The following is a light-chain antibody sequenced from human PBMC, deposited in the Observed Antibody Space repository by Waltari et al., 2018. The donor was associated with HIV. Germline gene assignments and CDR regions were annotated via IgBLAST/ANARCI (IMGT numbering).Light chain of an antibody. Sequence: QSVFTQPPSVSAAPGQKVTIPRSGSRPNIRTTQVPWYQQFPGTAPKLLIYDNNKRPSGIPDRFSASKSGTSATLGITGLQTGDEAEYYCGAWDSSLSAVVFGTGTKVTVL. CDR3: GAWDSSLSAVV. CDR1: RPNIRTTQ. V-gene: IGLV1-51*01. J-gene: IGLJ1*01. CDR2: DNN.